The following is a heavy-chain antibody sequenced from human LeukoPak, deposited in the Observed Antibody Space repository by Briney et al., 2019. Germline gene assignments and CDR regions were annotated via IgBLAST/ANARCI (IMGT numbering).Heavy chain of an antibody. CDR1: GFTFSSYA. V-gene: IGHV3-30*14. CDR2: ISYDGSNK. J-gene: IGHJ6*02. Sequence: QPGGSLRLSCAASGFTFSSYAMHWVRQAPGRGLEWVAVISYDGSNKYYADSVKGRFTISRDNSKNTLYLQMNSLRAEDTAVYYCARFTSSSYYYYYYGMDVWGQGTTVTVSS. D-gene: IGHD6-13*01. CDR3: ARFTSSSYYYYYYGMDV.